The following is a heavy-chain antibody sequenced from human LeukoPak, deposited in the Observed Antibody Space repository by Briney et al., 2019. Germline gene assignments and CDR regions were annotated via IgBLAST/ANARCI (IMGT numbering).Heavy chain of an antibody. CDR1: GFTFSSYS. J-gene: IGHJ4*02. CDR2: ISSSSSTI. CDR3: ARARYSGPFDY. Sequence: GGSLRLSCAASGFTFSSYSMNWVRQAPGKGLEWVSYISSSSSTIYYADSVKGRFTISRDNAKNSLYLQMNSLRAEDTAVYYCARARYSGPFDYWGQGTLVTVSS. D-gene: IGHD5-12*01. V-gene: IGHV3-48*01.